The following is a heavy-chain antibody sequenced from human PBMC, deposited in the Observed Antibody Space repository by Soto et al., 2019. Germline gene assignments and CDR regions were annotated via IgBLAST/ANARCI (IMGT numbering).Heavy chain of an antibody. D-gene: IGHD4-17*01. V-gene: IGHV4-59*01. CDR2: IYYTGST. Sequence: SETLSLTCSDSGGSMRSYYWSWIRLPPGKRLERIGYIYYTGSTNYNPSLRSRVTMSMEMSNKQLSLKMTSVNAAETAAYYLARGAQTLSTVVKYYFGCWGQGTLGTVSS. J-gene: IGHJ4*02. CDR3: ARGAQTLSTVVKYYFGC. CDR1: GGSMRSYY.